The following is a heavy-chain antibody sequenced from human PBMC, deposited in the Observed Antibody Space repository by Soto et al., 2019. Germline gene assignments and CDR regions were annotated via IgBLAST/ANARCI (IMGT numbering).Heavy chain of an antibody. CDR3: AKDEVGPFDY. J-gene: IGHJ4*02. CDR1: GGSFSGYY. V-gene: IGHV4-34*01. D-gene: IGHD1-26*01. CDR2: TTYSGNT. Sequence: PSETLSLTCAVYGGSFSGYYWSWIRQPPGKGLEWIGVTTYSGNTNYNPSLKSRVAIAVDTSKNQFSLTLTSVTAADTAVYYCAKDEVGPFDYWGQGTLVTVSS.